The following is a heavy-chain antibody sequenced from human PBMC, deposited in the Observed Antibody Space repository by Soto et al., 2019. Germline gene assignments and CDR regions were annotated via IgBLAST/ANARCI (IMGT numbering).Heavy chain of an antibody. CDR1: GYSVTSYW. D-gene: IGHD2-2*01. CDR2: IYPGDSDT. Sequence: PGESLKISCKGSGYSVTSYWIGWVRQMPGKGLEWMGIIYPGDSDTRYSPSFQGQVTISADKSISTAYLQWSSLKASDTAMYYCARHVREGYCSSTSCYPDYMDVWGKGTTVTVSS. CDR3: ARHVREGYCSSTSCYPDYMDV. J-gene: IGHJ6*03. V-gene: IGHV5-51*01.